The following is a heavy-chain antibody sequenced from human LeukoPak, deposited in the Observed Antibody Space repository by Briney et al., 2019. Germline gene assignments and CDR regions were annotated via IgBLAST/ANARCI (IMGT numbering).Heavy chain of an antibody. V-gene: IGHV4-59*01. J-gene: IGHJ5*02. CDR3: ARDLRYCSGGSCYLLFDP. D-gene: IGHD2-15*01. Sequence: SETLSLTCTGTGGSISSYYWSWIRQPPGKGLEWIGYIYYSGSTNYNPSLKSRVTISVDTSKNQFSLKLSSVTAADTAVYYCARDLRYCSGGSCYLLFDPWGQGTLVTVSS. CDR1: GGSISSYY. CDR2: IYYSGST.